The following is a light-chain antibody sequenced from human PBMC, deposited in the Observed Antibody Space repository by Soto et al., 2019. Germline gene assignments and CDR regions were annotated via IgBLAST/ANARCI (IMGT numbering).Light chain of an antibody. J-gene: IGKJ5*01. CDR1: QSVSNS. CDR2: DVS. CDR3: HQRYNWPRVT. Sequence: EIVVTQSPATLSLYPEERVTLSCRASQSVSNSLAWYQQKPGQPPRLLIYDVSNRATGIPARFSGSGSGTDFTLTITSLEPEDFAVYFCHQRYNWPRVTFGQGTRLEIK. V-gene: IGKV3-11*01.